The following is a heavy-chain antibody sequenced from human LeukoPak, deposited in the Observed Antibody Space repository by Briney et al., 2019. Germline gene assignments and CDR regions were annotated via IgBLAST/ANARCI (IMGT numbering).Heavy chain of an antibody. CDR3: ARAPYCSSTSCYLNWFDP. CDR2: IYYSGST. V-gene: IGHV4-61*01. CDR1: GGSVSSGSYY. J-gene: IGHJ5*02. Sequence: SETLSLTCTVSGGSVSSGSYYWSWIRQPPGKGLEWIGYIYYSGSTNYNPSLKSRVTISVDTSKNQFSLKLSSVTAADTAVYYCARAPYCSSTSCYLNWFDPWGQGTLVTVSS. D-gene: IGHD2-2*01.